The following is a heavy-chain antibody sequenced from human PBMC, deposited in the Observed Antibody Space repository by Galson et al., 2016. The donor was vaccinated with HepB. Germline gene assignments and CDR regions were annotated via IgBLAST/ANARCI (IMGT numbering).Heavy chain of an antibody. CDR3: ARVKLYSSGWSTYYFGMDV. CDR2: ISRSGDSR. J-gene: IGHJ6*02. D-gene: IGHD6-19*01. CDR1: GFTFNNYG. V-gene: IGHV3-23*01. Sequence: SLRLSCAASGFTFNNYGMTWVRRAPGKGLEVVSSISRSGDSRDYADSVKGRFTISRDNAKNSLFLQMNSLRAEDTAVYYCARVKLYSSGWSTYYFGMDVWGQGTMVTVSS.